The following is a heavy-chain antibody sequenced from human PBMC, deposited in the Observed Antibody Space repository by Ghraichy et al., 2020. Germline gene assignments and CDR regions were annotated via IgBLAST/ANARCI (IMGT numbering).Heavy chain of an antibody. Sequence: GALRLSCAASGFTFSSYAMSWVRQAPGKGLEWVSAISGSGGSTYYADSVKGRFTISRDNSKNTLYLQMNSLRAEDTAVYYCAKGPYCSGGSCYPPGAFDIWGQGTMVTVSS. J-gene: IGHJ3*02. CDR3: AKGPYCSGGSCYPPGAFDI. V-gene: IGHV3-23*01. D-gene: IGHD2-15*01. CDR2: ISGSGGST. CDR1: GFTFSSYA.